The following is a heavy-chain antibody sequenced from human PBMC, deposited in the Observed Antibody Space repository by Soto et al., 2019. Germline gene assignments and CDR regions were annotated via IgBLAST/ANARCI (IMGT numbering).Heavy chain of an antibody. CDR3: ARGVTIFGVVTTHYYYYGMDV. D-gene: IGHD3-3*01. J-gene: IGHJ6*02. Sequence: QVQLVQSGAEVKKPGASVKVSCKASGYTFTSYGISWVRQAPGQGLEWMGWISAYNGNTNYAQKLQGRVTMTTDTSTSTAYMELRSLGSDDTAVYYCARGVTIFGVVTTHYYYYGMDVWGQGTTVTVSS. CDR1: GYTFTSYG. V-gene: IGHV1-18*01. CDR2: ISAYNGNT.